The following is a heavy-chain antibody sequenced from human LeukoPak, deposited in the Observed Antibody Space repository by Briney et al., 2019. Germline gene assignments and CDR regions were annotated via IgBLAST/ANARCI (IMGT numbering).Heavy chain of an antibody. J-gene: IGHJ5*02. V-gene: IGHV4-59*01. Sequence: SETLSLTCTVSGGSISNYYWSWIRQPPGEGLEWIGFISYAGSTNYNPSLKSRVTLSVDSSKNQFSLKVTSVTAADTAVYYCARTIKSGNYYWFDPWGQGTLVTVSS. CDR3: ARTIKSGNYYWFDP. D-gene: IGHD1-26*01. CDR2: ISYAGST. CDR1: GGSISNYY.